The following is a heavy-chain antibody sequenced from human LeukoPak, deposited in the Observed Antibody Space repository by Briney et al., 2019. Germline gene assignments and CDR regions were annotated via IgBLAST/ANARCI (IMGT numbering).Heavy chain of an antibody. D-gene: IGHD3-10*01. Sequence: SETLSLTCAVYGGSFSGYYWSWIRQPPGKGLEWIGYIYYSGSTNYNPSLKSRVTISVDTSKNQFSLKLSSVTAADTAVYYCAKHYMGSSYNRGCDCWGQGTQVTVSS. J-gene: IGHJ4*02. V-gene: IGHV4-59*08. CDR3: AKHYMGSSYNRGCDC. CDR1: GGSFSGYY. CDR2: IYYSGST.